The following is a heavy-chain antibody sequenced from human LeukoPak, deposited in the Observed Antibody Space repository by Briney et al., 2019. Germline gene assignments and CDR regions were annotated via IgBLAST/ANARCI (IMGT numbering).Heavy chain of an antibody. CDR1: GFTFSSYA. CDR3: AKDTSIGRYCTNGVCSPFDY. CDR2: ISDTGATT. Sequence: RGSLRLSCAASGFTFSSYAMSWVRQAPGKGLEWVSAISDTGATTYDADSVKGRFTISRDNSRSTLYLQMNSPRAEDTALYYCAKDTSIGRYCTNGVCSPFDYWGQGTLVTVSS. J-gene: IGHJ4*02. V-gene: IGHV3-23*01. D-gene: IGHD2-8*01.